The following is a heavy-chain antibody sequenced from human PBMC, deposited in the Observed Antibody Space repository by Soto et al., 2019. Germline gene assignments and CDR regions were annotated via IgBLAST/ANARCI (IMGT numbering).Heavy chain of an antibody. V-gene: IGHV3-7*01. CDR3: STSLTY. Sequence: EVQLVESGGGLVQPGGSLRLSCAASGFTFSNYWMDWVRQAPGKGVEWVANINQDGSENHYIDSVKGRFTISRNNAKNSLSLQINTLKAGAWALFSCSTSLTYWGEGAVVTVSS. CDR1: GFTFSNYW. J-gene: IGHJ4*02. CDR2: INQDGSEN.